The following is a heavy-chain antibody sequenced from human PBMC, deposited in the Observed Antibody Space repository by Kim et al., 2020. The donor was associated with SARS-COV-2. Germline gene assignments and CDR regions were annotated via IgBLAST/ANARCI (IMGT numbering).Heavy chain of an antibody. J-gene: IGHJ4*02. V-gene: IGHV1-69*04. Sequence: SVKVSCKASGGTFSSYAISWVRQAPGQGLEWMGRIIPILGIANYAQKFQGRVTITADKSTNTAYMELSSLRSEDTAVYYCARATVTTTTRFDYWGQGTLVTVSS. CDR1: GGTFSSYA. CDR2: IIPILGIA. CDR3: ARATVTTTTRFDY. D-gene: IGHD4-17*01.